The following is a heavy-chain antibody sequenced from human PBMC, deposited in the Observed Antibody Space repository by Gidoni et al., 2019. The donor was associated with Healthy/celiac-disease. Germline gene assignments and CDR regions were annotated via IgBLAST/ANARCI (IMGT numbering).Heavy chain of an antibody. D-gene: IGHD1-26*01. CDR1: GFTVSSNY. V-gene: IGHV3-66*01. J-gene: IGHJ4*02. Sequence: EVQLVESGGGLVQPGGSLRLSCAASGFTVSSNYMSWVRQAPGKGLEWVSVIYSGGSTYYADSVKGRFTISRDNSKNTLYLQMNSLRAEDTAVYYCARDLVGATTTDYWGQGTLVTVSS. CDR2: IYSGGST. CDR3: ARDLVGATTTDY.